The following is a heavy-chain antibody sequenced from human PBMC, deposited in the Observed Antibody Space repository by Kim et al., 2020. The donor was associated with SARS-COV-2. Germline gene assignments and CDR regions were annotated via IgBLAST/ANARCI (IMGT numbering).Heavy chain of an antibody. V-gene: IGHV2-70*01. Sequence: SGPTLVNPTQTLTLTCTFSGFSLSTSGMCVSWIRQPPGKALEWLALIDWDDDKYYSTSLKTRLTISKDTSKNQVVLTMTNMDPVDTATYYCARGIITFSGFEEGFDYYGMDVWGQGTTVTVSS. CDR3: ARGIITFSGFEEGFDYYGMDV. D-gene: IGHD3-10*01. CDR2: IDWDDDK. CDR1: GFSLSTSGMC. J-gene: IGHJ6*02.